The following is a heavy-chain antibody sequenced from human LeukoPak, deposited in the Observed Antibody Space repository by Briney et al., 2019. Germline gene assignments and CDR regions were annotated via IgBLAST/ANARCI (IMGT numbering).Heavy chain of an antibody. CDR3: AKDTGPSSSWYGMDV. J-gene: IGHJ6*02. CDR2: ISSSGSTI. Sequence: GGSLRLSCAASGFTFSSYEMNWVRQAPGKGLEWVSYISSSGSTIYYADSVKSRFTISRDNAKNSLYLQMNSLRAEDTALYYCAKDTGPSSSWYGMDVWGQGTTVTVSS. V-gene: IGHV3-48*03. D-gene: IGHD6-13*01. CDR1: GFTFSSYE.